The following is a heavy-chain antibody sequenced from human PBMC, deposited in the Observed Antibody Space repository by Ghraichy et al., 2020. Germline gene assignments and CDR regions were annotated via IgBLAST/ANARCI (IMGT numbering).Heavy chain of an antibody. J-gene: IGHJ4*02. Sequence: GGSLRLSCAASGFTFSSHWMTWVRQAPGKGLEWVASIKQDGSEKYYVDSVKGRFTISRDNAKNSLYLQMSSLRAEDTAIYYCAGHSLYYFQYWGQGTLVTVSS. CDR2: IKQDGSEK. D-gene: IGHD3-10*01. V-gene: IGHV3-7*03. CDR3: AGHSLYYFQY. CDR1: GFTFSSHW.